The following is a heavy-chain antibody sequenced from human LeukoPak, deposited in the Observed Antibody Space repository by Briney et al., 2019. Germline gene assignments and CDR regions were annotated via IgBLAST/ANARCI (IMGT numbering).Heavy chain of an antibody. Sequence: ETLSLTCTVSGGSISSSSYYWGWVRQAPGKGLEWVSSISSSSYIYYADSVKGRFTISRDNAKNSLYLQMNSLRAEDTAVYYCARSQYYDFWSGYANSDYWGQGTLVTVSS. CDR1: GGSISSSSYY. CDR3: ARSQYYDFWSGYANSDY. CDR2: ISSSSYI. J-gene: IGHJ4*02. D-gene: IGHD3-3*01. V-gene: IGHV3-69-1*01.